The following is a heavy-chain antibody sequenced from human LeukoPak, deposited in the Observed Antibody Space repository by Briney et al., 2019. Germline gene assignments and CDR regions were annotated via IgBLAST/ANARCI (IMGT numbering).Heavy chain of an antibody. D-gene: IGHD6-19*01. CDR1: GGSFSGYY. J-gene: IGHJ6*03. CDR3: ARVGRGWNYMDV. CDR2: INHSGST. Sequence: PSETLSLTCAVYGGSFSGYYWSWIRQPPGKGLEWIGEINHSGSTNYNPSLKSRVTISVDTSKNQFSLKLSSVTAADTAVYYCARVGRGWNYMDVWGKGTTVTVSS. V-gene: IGHV4-34*01.